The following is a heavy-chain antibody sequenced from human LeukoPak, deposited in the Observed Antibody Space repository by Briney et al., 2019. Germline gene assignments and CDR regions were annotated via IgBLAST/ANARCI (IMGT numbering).Heavy chain of an antibody. CDR3: ARRLSGSYYYYMDV. Sequence: ASVKVSCKASGYTFTSYDINWVRQATGQGLEWMGWMNPNSGNTGYAQKFQGRVTMTRNTSISTAYMELSSLRSEDTAVYYCARRLSGSYYYYMDVWGKGTTVTISS. J-gene: IGHJ6*03. CDR2: MNPNSGNT. V-gene: IGHV1-8*01. D-gene: IGHD3-10*01. CDR1: GYTFTSYD.